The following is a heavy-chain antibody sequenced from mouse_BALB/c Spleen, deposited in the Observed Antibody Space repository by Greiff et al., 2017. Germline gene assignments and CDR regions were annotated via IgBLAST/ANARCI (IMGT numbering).Heavy chain of an antibody. D-gene: IGHD2-14*01. CDR1: GFSLTSYG. CDR3: AREGVRRNYAMDY. Sequence: VKLVESGPGLVAPSQSLSITCTVSGFSLTSYGVHWVRQPPGKGLEWLGVIWAGGSTNYNSALMSRLSISKDNYKSQVFLKMNSLQTDDTAMYDCAREGVRRNYAMDYWGQGTSVTVSS. J-gene: IGHJ4*01. CDR2: IWAGGST. V-gene: IGHV2-9*02.